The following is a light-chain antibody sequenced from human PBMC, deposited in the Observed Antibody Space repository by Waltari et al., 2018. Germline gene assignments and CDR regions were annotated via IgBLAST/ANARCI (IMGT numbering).Light chain of an antibody. V-gene: IGLV2-14*01. CDR3: SSYTSSSPVV. J-gene: IGLJ2*01. Sequence: QSALTQPASVSESPGQSITISCTGTRSDVGGYNYVSWYQKHPGKAPKLMIYDFSKRPSGVSNRFSGSKSRNTASLTISGLQAEDEADYYCSSYTSSSPVVFGGGTKLTVL. CDR1: RSDVGGYNY. CDR2: DFS.